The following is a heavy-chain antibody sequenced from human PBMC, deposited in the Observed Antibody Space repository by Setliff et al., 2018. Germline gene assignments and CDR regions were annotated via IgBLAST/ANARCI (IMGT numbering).Heavy chain of an antibody. CDR2: INHSGST. CDR3: ARRSGSYHWFDP. CDR1: GGSFSGYY. J-gene: IGHJ5*02. V-gene: IGHV4-34*01. Sequence: SETLSLTCAVYGGSFSGYYWSWIRQPPGKGLEWIGEINHSGSTNYNPSLKSRVTISVDTSKNQFSLKLSSVTAADTAVYYCARRSGSYHWFDPWGQGTLVTVSS. D-gene: IGHD3-16*02.